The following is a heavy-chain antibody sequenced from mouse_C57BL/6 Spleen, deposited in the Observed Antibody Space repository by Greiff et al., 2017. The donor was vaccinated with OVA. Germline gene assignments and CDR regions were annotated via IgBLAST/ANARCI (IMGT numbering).Heavy chain of an antibody. CDR1: GFTFSDYG. D-gene: IGHD2-5*01. CDR3: ARRRYSNDYAMDY. CDR2: ISSGSSTI. J-gene: IGHJ4*01. Sequence: EVKVVESGGGLVKPGGSLKLSCAASGFTFSDYGMHWVRQAPEKGLEWVAYISSGSSTIYYADTVKGRFTISRDNATNTLFLQMSSLRSEDTAMYYCARRRYSNDYAMDYWGQGTSVTVSS. V-gene: IGHV5-17*01.